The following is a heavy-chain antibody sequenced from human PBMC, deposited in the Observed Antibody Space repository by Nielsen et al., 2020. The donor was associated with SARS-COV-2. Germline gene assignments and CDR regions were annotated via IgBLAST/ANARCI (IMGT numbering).Heavy chain of an antibody. CDR1: GGTFSGYA. J-gene: IGHJ4*02. CDR3: ATNYYDGSAYYYDPLGFDY. V-gene: IGHV1-69*04. CDR2: VIPVLGTA. D-gene: IGHD3-22*01. Sequence: SVKVSCKASGGTFSGYAVNWVRQAPGQGLEWMGRVIPVLGTANYAQKFQDRATISADKSTSAAYMDLSSLRSEDTALYYCATNYYDGSAYYYDPLGFDYWGQGTLVTVSS.